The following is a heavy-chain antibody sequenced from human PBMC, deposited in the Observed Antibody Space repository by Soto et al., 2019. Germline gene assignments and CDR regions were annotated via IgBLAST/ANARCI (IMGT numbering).Heavy chain of an antibody. J-gene: IGHJ5*02. D-gene: IGHD2-15*01. V-gene: IGHV4-59*01. Sequence: VQLQESGPGLAKPSETLSLTCTVSGGSISSFYWIWIRQPPGKGLELIWNVFYIGCTIYNPSLKTRSTISVEPSKNQFFLKLSSVPAVDTAVYYCAKDFCHPNGCYGRGLDAWGQGTLVTVSS. CDR1: GGSISSFY. CDR3: AKDFCHPNGCYGRGLDA. CDR2: VFYIGCT.